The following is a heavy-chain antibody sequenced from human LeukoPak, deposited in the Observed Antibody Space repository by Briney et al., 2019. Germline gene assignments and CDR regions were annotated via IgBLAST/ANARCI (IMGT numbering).Heavy chain of an antibody. V-gene: IGHV3-13*01. Sequence: GGSLRLSCASSGFSFSRYEMHWVRQGTGKRLEWVSAIATSGDTFYAGSVKGRFTISRENAKDSLYLQMNSLSAGDTAVYYCVREGRGRSGTNAYDIWSQGAVVTVST. CDR2: IATSGDT. CDR3: VREGRGRSGTNAYDI. D-gene: IGHD6-19*01. J-gene: IGHJ3*02. CDR1: GFSFSRYE.